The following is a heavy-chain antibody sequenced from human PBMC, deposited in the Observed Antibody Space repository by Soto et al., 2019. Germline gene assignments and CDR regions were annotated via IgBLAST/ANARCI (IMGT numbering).Heavy chain of an antibody. Sequence: ASAQVVSRASAYTMTSCGGICLRRAHARELLGMGWIIDYNGNTSYARKLQGRFTMTTDTSTSTAYRELRSLRSDDTAVYYCARVITGYCSSTSCVPENYYYYYYMDVWGKGTTVTVSS. J-gene: IGHJ6*03. CDR3: ARVITGYCSSTSCVPENYYYYYYMDV. V-gene: IGHV1-18*04. D-gene: IGHD2-2*01. CDR2: IIDYNGNT. CDR1: AYTMTSCG.